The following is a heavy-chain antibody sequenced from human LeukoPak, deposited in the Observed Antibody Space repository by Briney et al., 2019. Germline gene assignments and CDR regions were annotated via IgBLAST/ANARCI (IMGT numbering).Heavy chain of an antibody. V-gene: IGHV3-7*01. Sequence: PGGSLRLSCTASGFTFSSYWMSWVRQAPGKGLEWAANIKQDGSEKYYVDSVKGRFTISRDNAKNSLYLQMNSLRAEDTAVYYCARDPTHYYGSGSYTYFDYWGQGTLVTVSS. D-gene: IGHD3-10*01. CDR3: ARDPTHYYGSGSYTYFDY. CDR2: IKQDGSEK. CDR1: GFTFSSYW. J-gene: IGHJ4*02.